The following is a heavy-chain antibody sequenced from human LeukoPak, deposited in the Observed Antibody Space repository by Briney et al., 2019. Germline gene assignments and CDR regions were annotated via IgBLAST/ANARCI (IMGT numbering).Heavy chain of an antibody. V-gene: IGHV1-18*01. CDR3: ARDGPNDFWSGGVDY. Sequence: ASVKVSCKASGYTFTSYGISWVRQAPGQGLEWMGWISAYNGNTNYAQKLQGRVTMTTDTSTSTAYMELRSLRSDDTAVYYCARDGPNDFWSGGVDYWGQGTLVTVSS. CDR1: GYTFTSYG. CDR2: ISAYNGNT. D-gene: IGHD3-3*01. J-gene: IGHJ4*02.